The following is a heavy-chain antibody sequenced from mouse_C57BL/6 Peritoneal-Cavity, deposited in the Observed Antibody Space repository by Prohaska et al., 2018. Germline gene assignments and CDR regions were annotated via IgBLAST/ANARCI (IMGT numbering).Heavy chain of an antibody. D-gene: IGHD1-1*01. V-gene: IGHV6-6*01. J-gene: IGHJ1*03. Sequence: QSPEKGLEWVAEIRNKANNHATYYAESVKGRFTISIDDSKSSVYLQMNSLRAEDTGIYYCTRAPLYYYGSSYWYFDVWGTGTTVTVSS. CDR3: TRAPLYYYGSSYWYFDV. CDR2: IRNKANNHAT.